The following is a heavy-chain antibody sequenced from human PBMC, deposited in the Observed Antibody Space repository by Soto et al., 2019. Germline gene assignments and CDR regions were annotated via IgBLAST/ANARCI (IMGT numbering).Heavy chain of an antibody. D-gene: IGHD2-15*01. V-gene: IGHV3-48*01. J-gene: IGHJ4*02. CDR3: AKWTCSGGSCYFDY. CDR2: ISRSGDVI. CDR1: GFPFSDYS. Sequence: GGSLRLSCAVSGFPFSDYSMSWVRQAPGKGLEWVSYISRSGDVIKYADSVKGRFTTSRDNGKNSLFLQMNSLRAEDTAVYYCAKWTCSGGSCYFDYWGQGPLVTAPQ.